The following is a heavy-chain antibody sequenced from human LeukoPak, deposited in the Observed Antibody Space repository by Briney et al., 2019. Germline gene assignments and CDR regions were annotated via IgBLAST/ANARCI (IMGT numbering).Heavy chain of an antibody. V-gene: IGHV1-18*01. CDR2: ISTSNGNT. J-gene: IGHJ4*02. CDR3: ATDGGPYCAGDCYPGDY. D-gene: IGHD2-21*02. CDR1: GYTFTNNG. Sequence: GASVKVSCKASGYTFTNNGISWVRQAPGQGLEWMGWISTSNGNTNYADNFQGRLTLTTESSTSTAYMELRSLTSDDTAVYYCATDGGPYCAGDCYPGDYWDQGTLVTVSS.